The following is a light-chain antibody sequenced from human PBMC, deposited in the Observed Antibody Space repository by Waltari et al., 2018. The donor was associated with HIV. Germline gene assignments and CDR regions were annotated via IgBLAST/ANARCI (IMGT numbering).Light chain of an antibody. CDR1: NIGSKS. J-gene: IGLJ2*01. Sequence: SYVLTQPPSVSVAPGQTARITCGGNNIGSKSVHWYQQKPGQAPVLVVYDDSDRPSGIPELFSGPNSGNTATLTISRVEAGDEADYYWQVWDSSSDHVVFGGGTKLTVL. CDR3: QVWDSSSDHVV. CDR2: DDS. V-gene: IGLV3-21*02.